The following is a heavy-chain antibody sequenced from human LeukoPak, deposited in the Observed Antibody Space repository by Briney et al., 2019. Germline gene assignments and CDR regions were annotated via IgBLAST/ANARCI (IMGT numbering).Heavy chain of an antibody. V-gene: IGHV3-7*01. CDR2: IKQDGSEK. D-gene: IGHD3-10*01. CDR3: AREGPLPHAFDI. J-gene: IGHJ3*02. Sequence: GGLRLSCAASGFTFSSYWMSWVRQAPGKGLEWVANIKQDGSEKYYVDSVKGRFTISRDNAKNSLYLQMNSLRAEDTAVYYCAREGPLPHAFDIWGQGTMVTVSS. CDR1: GFTFSSYW.